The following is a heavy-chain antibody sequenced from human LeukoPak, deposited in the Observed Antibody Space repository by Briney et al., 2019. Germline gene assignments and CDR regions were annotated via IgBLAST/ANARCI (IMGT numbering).Heavy chain of an antibody. CDR2: ISYDGSNK. CDR1: GFTFSSYG. CDR3: AKAGYCSCGSCWSDFDY. V-gene: IGHV3-30*18. J-gene: IGHJ4*02. D-gene: IGHD2-15*01. Sequence: QPGRSLRLSCAASGFTFSSYGMHWVRQAPGKGLEWVAVISYDGSNKYYADSVKGRFTISRDNSKNTLYLQMNSLRAEDTAVYYCAKAGYCSCGSCWSDFDYWGQGTLVTVSS.